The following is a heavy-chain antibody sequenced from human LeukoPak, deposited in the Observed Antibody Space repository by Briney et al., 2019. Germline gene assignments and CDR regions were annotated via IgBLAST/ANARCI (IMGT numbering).Heavy chain of an antibody. CDR1: GGSISSSSYY. Sequence: SETLSLTCTVSGGSISSSSYYWGWIRQPPGKGLEWIGSIYYSGSTYYNPSLKSRVTISVDTSKNQFSLKLSSVTAADTAVYYCARGGFVFSGGHMDVWGKGTTVTVSS. D-gene: IGHD1-26*01. CDR3: ARGGFVFSGGHMDV. J-gene: IGHJ6*03. V-gene: IGHV4-39*07. CDR2: IYYSGST.